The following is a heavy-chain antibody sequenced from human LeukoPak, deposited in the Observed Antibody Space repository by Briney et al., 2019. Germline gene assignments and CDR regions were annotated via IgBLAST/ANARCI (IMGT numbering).Heavy chain of an antibody. J-gene: IGHJ5*02. V-gene: IGHV5-51*01. CDR1: GYSFTSYW. CDR3: ARLQYCSSTSCYTWFDP. Sequence: PGESLKFSCKGSGYSFTSYWIGWVRQMPGKGREWIGIIYPVDSDTRYSPSFQGQVTISADKSISTAYLQWSSLKASDTAMYYCARLQYCSSTSCYTWFDPWGQGTLVTVSS. CDR2: IYPVDSDT. D-gene: IGHD2-2*02.